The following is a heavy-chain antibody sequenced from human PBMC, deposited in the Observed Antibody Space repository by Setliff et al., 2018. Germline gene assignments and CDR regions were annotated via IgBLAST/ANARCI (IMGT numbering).Heavy chain of an antibody. CDR3: AGRVRIAVLHLYYFEY. J-gene: IGHJ4*02. V-gene: IGHV1-8*03. CDR2: MNPNSGNT. D-gene: IGHD6-19*01. Sequence: ASVKVSCKASGYTFTSYDINWVRQATGQGLEWMGWMNPNSGNTGYAQKFQGRVTITRDASASTAYMELSSLRSEDTAVYYCAGRVRIAVLHLYYFEYWGQGTLVTVSS. CDR1: GYTFTSYD.